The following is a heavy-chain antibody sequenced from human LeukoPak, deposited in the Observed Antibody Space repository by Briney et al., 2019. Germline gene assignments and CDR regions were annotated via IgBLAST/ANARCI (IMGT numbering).Heavy chain of an antibody. Sequence: PGGSLRLSCAASGFTFSSYSMNWVRQAPGKGLEWVSSISSSSSYIYYADSVKGRFTISRDNAKNSLYLQMNSLRAEDTAVYYCARGTDVGATSGGANTLDYWGQGTLVTVSS. V-gene: IGHV3-21*01. CDR3: ARGTDVGATSGGANTLDY. J-gene: IGHJ4*02. CDR1: GFTFSSYS. CDR2: ISSSSSYI. D-gene: IGHD1-26*01.